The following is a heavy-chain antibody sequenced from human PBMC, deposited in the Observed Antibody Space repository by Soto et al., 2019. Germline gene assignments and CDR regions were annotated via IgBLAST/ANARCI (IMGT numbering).Heavy chain of an antibody. D-gene: IGHD3-16*02. V-gene: IGHV4-4*02. Sequence: QVQLQESGPGLVKPSGTLSLTCAVSGGSISSSNWWSWVRQPPGKGLEWIGEIYHSGSTNYNPSLKRRVTISVDKSKNQFSLKLSSVTAADTAVYYCARRIMITFGGVIVKGLFDYWGQGTLVTVSS. CDR2: IYHSGST. CDR3: ARRIMITFGGVIVKGLFDY. CDR1: GGSISSSNW. J-gene: IGHJ4*02.